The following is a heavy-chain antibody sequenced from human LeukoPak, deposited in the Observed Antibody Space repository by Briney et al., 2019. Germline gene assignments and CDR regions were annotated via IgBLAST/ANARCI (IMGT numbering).Heavy chain of an antibody. CDR3: ARLTGYSSESWFDP. D-gene: IGHD3-9*01. Sequence: PSETLSLTCTVSGGSISSSDYYWGWIRQTPGTGLEWIGSIHYSGNTYYNPSLKTRVTISVDTSKNQFSLKLSSVTAADTAVYYCARLTGYSSESWFDPWGQGTLVTVSS. J-gene: IGHJ5*02. V-gene: IGHV4-39*07. CDR2: IHYSGNT. CDR1: GGSISSSDYY.